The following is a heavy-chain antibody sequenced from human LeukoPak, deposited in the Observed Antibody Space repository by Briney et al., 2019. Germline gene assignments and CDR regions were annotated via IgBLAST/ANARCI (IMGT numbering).Heavy chain of an antibody. CDR3: ARLYYYDSTGGFDY. CDR2: IYSGGST. D-gene: IGHD3-22*01. J-gene: IGHJ4*02. Sequence: GGSLRLSCAASGFTVSSNYMSWVRQAPGKGLEWVSVIYSGGSTYYADSVKGRFTISRDNSKNTLYLQMNSPRAEDTAVYYCARLYYYDSTGGFDYWGQGTLVTVSS. V-gene: IGHV3-53*01. CDR1: GFTVSSNY.